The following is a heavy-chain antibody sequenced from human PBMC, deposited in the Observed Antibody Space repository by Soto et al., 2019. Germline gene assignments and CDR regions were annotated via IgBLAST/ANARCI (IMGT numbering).Heavy chain of an antibody. Sequence: QLQLQESGSGLVKPSQTLSLTCAVSGGSISSGGYSWSWIRQPPGKGLEWIGYIYHSGSTYYNPSLKSRVTKSVDRSQNEFSLKLSLVNAADTAVYYCARGETTVTAGYWGQGTLVTVSS. CDR2: IYHSGST. D-gene: IGHD4-17*01. CDR3: ARGETTVTAGY. CDR1: GGSISSGGYS. V-gene: IGHV4-30-2*01. J-gene: IGHJ4*02.